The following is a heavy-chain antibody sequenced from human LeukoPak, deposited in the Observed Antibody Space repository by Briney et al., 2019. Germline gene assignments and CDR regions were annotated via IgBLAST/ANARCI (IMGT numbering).Heavy chain of an antibody. J-gene: IGHJ6*03. Sequence: SETLSLTCSVSGGSISSSSYFWGWIRQPPGKGLEWIASVHYSGSTYYNPSLKSRLTISVDTSKNQFSLELSSVTAADAALYFCARQLYVSGSYYAPMDVWGKGTTVTISS. V-gene: IGHV4-39*01. CDR1: GGSISSSSYF. CDR2: VHYSGST. D-gene: IGHD3-10*01. CDR3: ARQLYVSGSYYAPMDV.